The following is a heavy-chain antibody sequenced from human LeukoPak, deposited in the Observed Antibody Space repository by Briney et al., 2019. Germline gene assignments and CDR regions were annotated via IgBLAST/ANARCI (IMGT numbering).Heavy chain of an antibody. CDR3: ARDSPIAAAVDFDY. CDR2: IYHSGST. V-gene: IGHV4-38-2*02. J-gene: IGHJ4*02. Sequence: SETLSLTCAVSGYSISSGYYWGWIRQPPGKGLEWIGSIYHSGSTYYNPSLKSRVTISVDTSKNQFSLKLSSVTAADTAVYYCARDSPIAAAVDFDYWGQGTLVTVSS. CDR1: GYSISSGYY. D-gene: IGHD6-13*01.